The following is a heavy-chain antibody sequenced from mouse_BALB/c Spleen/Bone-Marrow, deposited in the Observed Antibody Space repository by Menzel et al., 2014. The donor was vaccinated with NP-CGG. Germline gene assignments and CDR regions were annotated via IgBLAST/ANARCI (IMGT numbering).Heavy chain of an antibody. CDR2: INPSNGRT. Sequence: QVQLQQSGAELVKPGASVKLSCKASGYTFTSYWMHWVKQRPGQGLEWIGEINPSNGRTNSNEKFKIKATLTVGKSSSTAYIQLSSLTSEDSAVYYCARDYGNYQRFAYWGQGTLVTVSA. CDR1: GYTFTSYW. J-gene: IGHJ3*01. D-gene: IGHD2-1*01. CDR3: ARDYGNYQRFAY. V-gene: IGHV1S81*02.